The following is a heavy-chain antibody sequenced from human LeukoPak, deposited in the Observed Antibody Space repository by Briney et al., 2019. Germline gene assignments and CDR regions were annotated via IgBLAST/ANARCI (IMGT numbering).Heavy chain of an antibody. Sequence: SRSLSLTCTVYGGSISINSCSWIRQLPGKVMEWIGYIYYSGNTNYNPPLKSRVTISVDTSQNQFSLRLSSVTAADTAVYYCARHAAYGSGPLDYWGQGTLVTVSS. CDR3: ARHAAYGSGPLDY. CDR1: GGSISINS. J-gene: IGHJ4*02. CDR2: IYYSGNT. V-gene: IGHV4-59*08. D-gene: IGHD6-19*01.